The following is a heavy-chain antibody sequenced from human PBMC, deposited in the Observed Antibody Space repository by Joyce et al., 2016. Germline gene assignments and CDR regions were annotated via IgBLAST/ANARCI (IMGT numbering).Heavy chain of an antibody. V-gene: IGHV4-39*07. Sequence: LQLQESGPGLVKPSETLSLTCTVSGDSISSSTYYWGWIRQPPGKGREWIGRIYYSGSTYYNPSLKSRVTISVDTSKDQFSLKLTSVTATDTAVYFWARVGEYGSGSSEWGQGTLVTVSS. CDR3: ARVGEYGSGSSE. J-gene: IGHJ4*02. D-gene: IGHD3-10*01. CDR2: IYYSGST. CDR1: GDSISSSTYY.